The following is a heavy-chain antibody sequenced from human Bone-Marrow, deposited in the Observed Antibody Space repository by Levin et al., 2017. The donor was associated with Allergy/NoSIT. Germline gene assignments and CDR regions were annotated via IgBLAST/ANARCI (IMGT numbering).Heavy chain of an antibody. V-gene: IGHV3-30*03. Sequence: AGGSLRLSCKTSGFSLGGFDMHWVRQAPGKGLEWVSEISFDGNKRNYLSSVKGRFTISRDNPGNTVYLQMDSLRPEDTALYFCARDRSHSTDWPYFDQLGQGTLVTVSS. CDR2: ISFDGNKR. CDR3: ARDRSHSTDWPYFDQ. CDR1: GFSLGGFD. D-gene: IGHD3-9*01. J-gene: IGHJ4*02.